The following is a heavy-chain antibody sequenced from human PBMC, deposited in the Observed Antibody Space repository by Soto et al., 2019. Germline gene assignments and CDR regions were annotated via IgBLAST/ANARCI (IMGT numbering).Heavy chain of an antibody. CDR1: GFSLSTSGVG. D-gene: IGHD6-19*01. V-gene: IGHV2-5*01. J-gene: IGHJ4*02. Sequence: ESGPTLVNPTQTLTLTCTFSGFSLSTSGVGVGWIRQPPGKALQWLALIYWNDDKRYSPSLKSRLTITKDTSKNQVVLTMTNMNRVDTAAYYCAHSRTAVAGTPFSAFDYGGQGTLVPVPS. CDR3: AHSRTAVAGTPFSAFDY. CDR2: IYWNDDK.